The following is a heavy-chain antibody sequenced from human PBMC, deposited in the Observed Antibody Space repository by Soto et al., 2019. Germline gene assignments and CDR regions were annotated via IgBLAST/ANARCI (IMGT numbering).Heavy chain of an antibody. D-gene: IGHD2-2*01. J-gene: IGHJ6*02. CDR3: ARERSVPAANDHYYYGMDV. V-gene: IGHV1-46*01. CDR1: GYTFTSYY. Sequence: ASVKVSCKASGYTFTSYYMHWVRQAPGQGLEWMGIINPSGGSTSYAQKFQGRVTMTRDTSTSTVYMELSSLRSEDTAVYYCARERSVPAANDHYYYGMDVWGQGTTVTVSS. CDR2: INPSGGST.